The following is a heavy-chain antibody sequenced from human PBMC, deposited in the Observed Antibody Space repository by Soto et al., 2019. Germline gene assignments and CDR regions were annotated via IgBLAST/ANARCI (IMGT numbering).Heavy chain of an antibody. Sequence: EVQLLESGGGLVQPGGSLRLSCAASGFTFSSYAMSWVRQAPGKGLEWVSAISGSGGSTYYADSVKGRFTISRDNSKNTLYLQMNSPRAEDTAVYYCANTPGDWNDFYFDYWGQGTLVTVSS. CDR3: ANTPGDWNDFYFDY. CDR1: GFTFSSYA. V-gene: IGHV3-23*01. J-gene: IGHJ4*02. CDR2: ISGSGGST. D-gene: IGHD1-1*01.